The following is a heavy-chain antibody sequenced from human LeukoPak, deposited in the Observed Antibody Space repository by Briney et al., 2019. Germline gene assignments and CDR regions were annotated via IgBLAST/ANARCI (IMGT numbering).Heavy chain of an antibody. Sequence: GGFLRLSCEASGFTFSSYWMSWVRQAPGKGLEWVANIKKDGTEKYYVDSVKGRFTISRDNSKNTLYLQMNSLRAEDTAVYYCAKDRYGSGSYHYYYYMDVWGKGTTVTVSS. V-gene: IGHV3-7*03. D-gene: IGHD3-10*01. CDR1: GFTFSSYW. J-gene: IGHJ6*03. CDR3: AKDRYGSGSYHYYYYMDV. CDR2: IKKDGTEK.